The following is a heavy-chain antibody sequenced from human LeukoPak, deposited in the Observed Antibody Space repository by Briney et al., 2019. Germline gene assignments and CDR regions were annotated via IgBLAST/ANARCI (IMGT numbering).Heavy chain of an antibody. V-gene: IGHV3-30*18. CDR3: AKPDGQYSYGSYFDY. D-gene: IGHD5-18*01. J-gene: IGHJ4*02. CDR2: ISYDGSNK. CDR1: GFTFSLYT. Sequence: GGSLRLSCVASGFTFSLYTMIWVRQAPGKGLEWVAVISYDGSNKYYADSVKGRFTISRDNSKNTLYLQMNSLRAEDTAVYYCAKPDGQYSYGSYFDYWGQGTLVTVSS.